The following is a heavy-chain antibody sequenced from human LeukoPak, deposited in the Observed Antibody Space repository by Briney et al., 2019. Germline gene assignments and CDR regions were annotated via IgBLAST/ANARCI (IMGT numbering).Heavy chain of an antibody. J-gene: IGHJ6*02. CDR2: IWYDGSNK. CDR3: ARNRIAAADQRYYYYNGMDV. Sequence: GRSLRLSCAASGFTFSSYGMHWVRQAPGKGLEWVAVIWYDGSNKYYADSVKGRFTISRDNSKNSLYLQMNSLRGEDTAVYYCARNRIAAADQRYYYYNGMDVWGQGTTVTVSS. V-gene: IGHV3-33*01. D-gene: IGHD6-13*01. CDR1: GFTFSSYG.